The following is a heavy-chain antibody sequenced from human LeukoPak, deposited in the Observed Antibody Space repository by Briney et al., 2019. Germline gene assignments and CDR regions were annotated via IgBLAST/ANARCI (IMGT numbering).Heavy chain of an antibody. CDR2: INHSGST. V-gene: IGHV4-34*01. CDR1: GGSFSGYY. Sequence: SVTLSLTCAVYGGSFSGYYWSWIRQPPGKGLEWIGEINHSGSTNYNPSLTSRVTISVDTSKNQYSLKLSSVSAADTAVYYCARNYDSSGPPGDWGQGTLVTVSS. D-gene: IGHD3-22*01. CDR3: ARNYDSSGPPGD. J-gene: IGHJ4*02.